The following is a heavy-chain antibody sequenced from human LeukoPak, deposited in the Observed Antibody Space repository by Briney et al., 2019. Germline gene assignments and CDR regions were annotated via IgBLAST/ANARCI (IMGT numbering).Heavy chain of an antibody. J-gene: IGHJ5*02. V-gene: IGHV3-53*01. CDR3: ARVATTVTKGSNWFDP. CDR1: GFTVSSNY. CDR2: IYSGGST. Sequence: GSLRLSCAASGFTVSSNYMSWVRQAPRKGLEWVSVIYSGGSTYYADSVKGRFTISRDNSKNTLYLQMNSLRAEDTAVYYCARVATTVTKGSNWFDPWGQGTLVTVSS. D-gene: IGHD4-17*01.